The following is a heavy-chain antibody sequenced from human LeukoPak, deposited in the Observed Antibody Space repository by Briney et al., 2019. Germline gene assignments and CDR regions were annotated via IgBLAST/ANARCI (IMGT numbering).Heavy chain of an antibody. J-gene: IGHJ4*02. CDR1: GYTFTSYG. V-gene: IGHV1-18*01. Sequence: GASVKVSCKASGYTFTSYGISWVRQAPGQGLEWMGWISAYNGNTNYAQKLQGRVTMTTDTSTSTAYMELRSLRSDDTAVYYCARYLLGELHNLIDYWGQGTLVTVSS. CDR3: ARYLLGELHNLIDY. CDR2: ISAYNGNT. D-gene: IGHD1-26*01.